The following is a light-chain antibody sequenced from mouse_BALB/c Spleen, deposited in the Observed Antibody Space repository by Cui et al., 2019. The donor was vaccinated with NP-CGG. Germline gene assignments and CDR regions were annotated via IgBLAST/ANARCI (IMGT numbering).Light chain of an antibody. J-gene: IGLJ1*01. CDR3: ALWYSNHWV. V-gene: IGLV1*01. Sequence: QAVVTQESAITTSPGETVTLTCRSSTGAVTTSNYANGVQEKPDHLFTGLIGGTNNRAPGVPARFSGSLIGDKAALTITGAQTEDEAIYFCALWYSNHWVFGGGTKLTVL. CDR1: TGAVTTSNY. CDR2: GTN.